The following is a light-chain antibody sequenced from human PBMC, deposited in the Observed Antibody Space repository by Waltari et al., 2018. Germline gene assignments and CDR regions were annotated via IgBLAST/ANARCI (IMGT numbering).Light chain of an antibody. Sequence: SYELTQPPSVSVSPGQTATITCSGDNLEDKYVCWYHQRPGQSPLLVIFQDFKRPSGIPERFSGSNSGQTATLTISGTQAIDEADYYCQALDSSRNAVIFGGGTKLTVL. CDR3: QALDSSRNAVI. CDR1: NLEDKY. V-gene: IGLV3-1*01. J-gene: IGLJ2*01. CDR2: QDF.